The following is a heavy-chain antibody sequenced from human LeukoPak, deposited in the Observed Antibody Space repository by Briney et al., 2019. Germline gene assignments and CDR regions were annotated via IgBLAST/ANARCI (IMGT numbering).Heavy chain of an antibody. V-gene: IGHV4-38-2*01. CDR3: ARDSDMPELNLDY. CDR2: IYHSGST. CDR1: GYSLSGGYY. D-gene: IGHD1-26*01. Sequence: PSETLSLTCAVSGYSLSGGYYCGWIRQPPGKGLEWIGSIYHSGSTYYNPSLKCRVTISLDTSTNQFSLKLSSVTAADTAVDYCARDSDMPELNLDYWGQGALVTLSP. J-gene: IGHJ4*02.